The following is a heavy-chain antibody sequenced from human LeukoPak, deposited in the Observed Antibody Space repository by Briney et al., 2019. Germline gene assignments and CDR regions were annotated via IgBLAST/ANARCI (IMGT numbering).Heavy chain of an antibody. CDR2: ISGSGGST. Sequence: GGSLRLSCAASGFTFSSYWMHWVRHAPGKGLEWVSAISGSGGSTYYADSVKGRFTISRDNSKNTLYLQMNSLRAEDTAVYYCARDYSGTYFIDYWGQGTLVTVSS. CDR3: ARDYSGTYFIDY. D-gene: IGHD1-26*01. V-gene: IGHV3-23*01. CDR1: GFTFSSYW. J-gene: IGHJ4*02.